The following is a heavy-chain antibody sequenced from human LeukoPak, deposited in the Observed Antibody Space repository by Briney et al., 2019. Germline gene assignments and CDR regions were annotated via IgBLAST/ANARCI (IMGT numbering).Heavy chain of an antibody. V-gene: IGHV3-20*04. Sequence: PGGSLRLSCVASGFTFDDHGMSWVRQAPGKGPEWVSGIKWNGGSTGYADSVKGRFTISRGNAKNSLHLQMNSLRAEDTAVYYCARDLGTTVTTYLDYWGQGTLVTVSS. CDR2: IKWNGGST. D-gene: IGHD4-17*01. CDR3: ARDLGTTVTTYLDY. J-gene: IGHJ4*02. CDR1: GFTFDDHG.